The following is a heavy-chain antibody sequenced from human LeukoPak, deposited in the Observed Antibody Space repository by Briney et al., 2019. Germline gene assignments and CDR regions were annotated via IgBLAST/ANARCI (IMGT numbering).Heavy chain of an antibody. Sequence: PGGSLRLSCATSGFTFSTSWMHWVRHAPGKGLVGVSRINTDGNTRDYADSVKGRFTISRDNAKNTLYLQMNSLRAEDTAIYYCVRDMGYYDKVWGQGTLVTVSS. D-gene: IGHD3-22*01. CDR2: INTDGNTR. CDR3: VRDMGYYDKV. V-gene: IGHV3-74*01. J-gene: IGHJ4*02. CDR1: GFTFSTSW.